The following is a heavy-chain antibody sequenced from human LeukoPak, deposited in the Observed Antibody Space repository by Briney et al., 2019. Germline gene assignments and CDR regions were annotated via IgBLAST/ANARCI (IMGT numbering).Heavy chain of an antibody. CDR1: GYTFTSHD. CDR2: MNPDSGNT. Sequence: ASVKVSCKASGYTFTSHDINWVRQAPGQGLEWMGWMNPDSGNTGYAQKLQGRVTMTTDTSTSTAYMELRSLRSDDTAVYYCARVFDGAYYYDSSDNFDYWGQGTLVTVSS. V-gene: IGHV1-8*01. CDR3: ARVFDGAYYYDSSDNFDY. J-gene: IGHJ4*02. D-gene: IGHD3-22*01.